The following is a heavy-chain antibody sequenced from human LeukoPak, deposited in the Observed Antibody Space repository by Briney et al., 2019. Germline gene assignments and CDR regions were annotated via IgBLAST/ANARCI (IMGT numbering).Heavy chain of an antibody. D-gene: IGHD3-3*01. V-gene: IGHV4-59*01. Sequence: PSETLSLTCTVSGGSISSYYWSWIRQPPGKGLEWIGYIYYSGSTNYNPSLKSRVTISVDTSKNQFSLKLSSVTAADTAVYYCARELVRALEWSEGAFDIWGQGTMVTVSS. CDR1: GGSISSYY. CDR2: IYYSGST. CDR3: ARELVRALEWSEGAFDI. J-gene: IGHJ3*02.